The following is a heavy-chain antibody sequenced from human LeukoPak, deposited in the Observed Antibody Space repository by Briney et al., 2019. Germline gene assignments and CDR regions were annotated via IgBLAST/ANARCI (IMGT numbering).Heavy chain of an antibody. V-gene: IGHV3-23*01. Sequence: GGSLRLSCAASGFTFSSYAMSWVRQAPGKGLEWVSAISGSGGSTYYADSVKGRFTISRDNSKNTLYLQMKSLRAEDTAVYYCAKGASILGSSSLVYWGQGTLVTVSS. CDR2: ISGSGGST. D-gene: IGHD6-6*01. J-gene: IGHJ4*02. CDR3: AKGASILGSSSLVY. CDR1: GFTFSSYA.